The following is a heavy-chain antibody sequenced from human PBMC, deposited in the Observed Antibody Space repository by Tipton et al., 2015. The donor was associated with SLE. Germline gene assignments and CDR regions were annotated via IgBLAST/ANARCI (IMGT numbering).Heavy chain of an antibody. CDR2: IKQDGSEK. V-gene: IGHV3-7*01. J-gene: IGHJ4*02. D-gene: IGHD1-7*01. CDR1: GFTFSSYE. CDR3: ARVADWNYEDY. Sequence: GSLRLSCEASGFTFSSYEMNWVRQAPGKGLEWVANIKQDGSEKYYVDSVKGRFTISRDNAKNSLYLQMNSLRAEDTAVYYCARVADWNYEDYWGQGTLVTVSS.